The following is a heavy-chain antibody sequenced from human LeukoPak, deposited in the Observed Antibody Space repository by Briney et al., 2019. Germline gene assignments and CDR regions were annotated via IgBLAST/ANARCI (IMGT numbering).Heavy chain of an antibody. Sequence: SETLSLTCNVSGGPINSNIYYWAWVRQPPGKGLEWIGSIYYSRSTYYNPSLKSRITISVDTFRSQVSLKMRSVTAADTAVYYCARVLLWFGDFSVKAFDIWGQGTMVTVSS. CDR3: ARVLLWFGDFSVKAFDI. CDR2: IYYSRST. D-gene: IGHD3-10*01. J-gene: IGHJ3*02. V-gene: IGHV4-39*01. CDR1: GGPINSNIYY.